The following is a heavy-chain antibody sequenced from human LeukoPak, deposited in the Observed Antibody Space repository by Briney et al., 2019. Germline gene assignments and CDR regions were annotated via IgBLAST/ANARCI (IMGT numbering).Heavy chain of an antibody. CDR2: ISGSSHDK. D-gene: IGHD5-12*01. CDR3: VRAEGSSGSSEYFQH. CDR1: GFTFSRYS. J-gene: IGHJ1*01. Sequence: PGGSLRLSCLASGFTFSRYSMKWVRQAPGKGLEWVSSISGSSHDKHYMDSVKGRFTISRDNAKNSLFLQMNSLRAEDTAVYYCVRAEGSSGSSEYFQHWGQGTLVTVSS. V-gene: IGHV3-21*01.